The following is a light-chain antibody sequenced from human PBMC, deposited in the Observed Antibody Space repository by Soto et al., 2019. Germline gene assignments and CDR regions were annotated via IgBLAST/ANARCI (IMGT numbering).Light chain of an antibody. CDR1: QSISGR. Sequence: DIQMTQAPSTLSASVGNRVTFTCRASQSISGRLAWYQQKPGRAPKLLIFDASSVGSVVPSRFSGSGSGTEFTLTISSLQPDDLAPYYCDQYNDYSPYTFGRGTKLEI. V-gene: IGKV1-5*01. CDR2: DAS. CDR3: DQYNDYSPYT. J-gene: IGKJ2*01.